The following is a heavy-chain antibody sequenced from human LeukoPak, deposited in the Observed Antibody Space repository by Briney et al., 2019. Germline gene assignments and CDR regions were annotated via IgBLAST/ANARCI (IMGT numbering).Heavy chain of an antibody. D-gene: IGHD5-24*01. CDR2: IYPSGGA. J-gene: IGHJ4*02. CDR1: GASVSTRGFC. CDR3: ARGRAGWLQLSYYFDY. V-gene: IGHV4-30-2*01. Sequence: SETLSLTCNVSGASVSTRGFCLNWIRQPPGKGLEWLGCIYPSGGAYYNPSLKSRLAISVDWSNNQFSLKLSSVTAADTAVYYCARGRAGWLQLSYYFDYWGQGTLVTVSS.